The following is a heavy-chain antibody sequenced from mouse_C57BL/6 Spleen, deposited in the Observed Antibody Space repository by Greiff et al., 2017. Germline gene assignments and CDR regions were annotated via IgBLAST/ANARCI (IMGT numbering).Heavy chain of an antibody. Sequence: EVKLQESGGDLVKPGGSLKLSCAASGFTFSSYGMSWVRQTPDKRLEWVATISSGGSYTYYPDSVKGQFTISRDNAKNTLYLQMSSLKSEDRAMYYCARQIYYDYGAGDYYAMDYWGQGTSVTVSS. V-gene: IGHV5-6*01. CDR2: ISSGGSYT. CDR1: GFTFSSYG. J-gene: IGHJ4*01. CDR3: ARQIYYDYGAGDYYAMDY. D-gene: IGHD2-4*01.